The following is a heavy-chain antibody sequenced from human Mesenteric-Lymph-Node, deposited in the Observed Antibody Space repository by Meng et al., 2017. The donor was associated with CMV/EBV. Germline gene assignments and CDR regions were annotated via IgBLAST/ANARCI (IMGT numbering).Heavy chain of an antibody. Sequence: GGSLRLSCAASGFTFSSYAMHWVRQAPGKGLEYVSAISSNGGSTYYADSVKGRFTISRDNSKNTLYLQMGSLRAEDMAVYYCARGIGSYDFWSGYLADWGQGTLVTVSS. CDR3: ARGIGSYDFWSGYLAD. CDR2: ISSNGGST. D-gene: IGHD3-3*01. V-gene: IGHV3-64*02. J-gene: IGHJ4*02. CDR1: GFTFSSYA.